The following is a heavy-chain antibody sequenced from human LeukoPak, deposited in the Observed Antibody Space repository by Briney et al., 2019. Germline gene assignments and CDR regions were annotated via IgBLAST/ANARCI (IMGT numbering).Heavy chain of an antibody. Sequence: GASVKVSCKASGGTFSSYAISWVRQAPGQGLEWMGGIIPIFGTANYAQKFQGRVTITADESTCTAYMELSSLRFEDTAVYYCARVVSSGWTDYWGQGTLVTVSS. CDR3: ARVVSSGWTDY. CDR1: GGTFSSYA. D-gene: IGHD6-19*01. J-gene: IGHJ4*02. CDR2: IIPIFGTA. V-gene: IGHV1-69*13.